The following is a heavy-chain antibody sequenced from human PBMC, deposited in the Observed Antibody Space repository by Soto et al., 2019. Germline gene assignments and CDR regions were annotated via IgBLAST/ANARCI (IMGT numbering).Heavy chain of an antibody. CDR3: AKDAPMVSYFDY. D-gene: IGHD5-18*01. J-gene: IGHJ4*02. V-gene: IGHV3-23*01. CDR1: GFTFINYA. Sequence: PGGSLRLSCAASGFTFINYAMSWVRQAPGKGLEWVSGISGSGSRTYYADSVKGRFTISRDNSKNTLYLQMNSLRAEDTAVYYCAKDAPMVSYFDYWGQGTLVTVSS. CDR2: ISGSGSRT.